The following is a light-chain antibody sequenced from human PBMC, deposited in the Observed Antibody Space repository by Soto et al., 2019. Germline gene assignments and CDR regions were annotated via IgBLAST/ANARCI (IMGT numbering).Light chain of an antibody. J-gene: IGKJ4*01. Sequence: EIVLTQSPATLSLSPGESATLSCRASQSVSSYLAWYQQKPGQAPRLLIYDASNRATGIPARFSGSGSGTDFTLTISSLEPEDFAVYYCQQRSNFPLTFGGGTKVEIK. CDR2: DAS. CDR3: QQRSNFPLT. CDR1: QSVSSY. V-gene: IGKV3-11*01.